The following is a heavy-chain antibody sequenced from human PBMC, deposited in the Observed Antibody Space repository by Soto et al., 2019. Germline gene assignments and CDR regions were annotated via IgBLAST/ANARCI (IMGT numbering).Heavy chain of an antibody. CDR2: IYYSGST. V-gene: IGHV4-61*01. CDR3: ARQRTSVVTQAYFDV. Sequence: SATLSLTCTVSGGSVSSGSYYWSWIRQPPGKGLEWIGYIYYSGSTNYHPSLKSRVTISVDTSKNQFSLKLSSVTAADTALYFCARQRTSVVTQAYFDVWGPGSLVTV. D-gene: IGHD2-21*02. CDR1: GGSVSSGSYY. J-gene: IGHJ4*02.